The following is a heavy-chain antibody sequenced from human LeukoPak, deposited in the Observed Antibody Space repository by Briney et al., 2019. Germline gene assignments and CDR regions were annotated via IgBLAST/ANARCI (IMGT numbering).Heavy chain of an antibody. CDR1: GFTFSSYA. Sequence: PGGSLRLSCAASGFTFSSYAMSWVRQAPGKGLEWVSAISGSGGSTYYAGSVKGRFTISRDNSKNTLYLQMNSLRAEDTAVYYCAKFGSVITIFGVVITDDPTPDYWGQGTLVTVSS. CDR3: AKFGSVITIFGVVITDDPTPDY. D-gene: IGHD3-3*01. J-gene: IGHJ4*02. V-gene: IGHV3-23*01. CDR2: ISGSGGST.